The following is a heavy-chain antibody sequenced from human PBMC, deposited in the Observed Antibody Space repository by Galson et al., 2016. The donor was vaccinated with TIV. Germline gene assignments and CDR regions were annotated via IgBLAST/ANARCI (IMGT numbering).Heavy chain of an antibody. D-gene: IGHD5-18*01. CDR3: ATDRNTAKDTYYYYYGVDV. Sequence: SVKVSCKASGGSFSSYVFNWVRQAPGQGLEWMGNIIPLFGSANYAQKFQGRVTLTADESTRTAYMELSRLRSEDTAIYYCATDRNTAKDTYYYYYGVDVWGQGTTVTVSS. CDR2: IIPLFGSA. CDR1: GGSFSSYV. V-gene: IGHV1-69*13. J-gene: IGHJ6*02.